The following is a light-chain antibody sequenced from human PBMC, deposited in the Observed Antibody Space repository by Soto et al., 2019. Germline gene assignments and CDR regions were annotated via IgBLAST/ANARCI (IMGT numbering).Light chain of an antibody. CDR3: QQYNSYPWT. V-gene: IGKV1-5*01. CDR2: DPS. CDR1: QSISSW. J-gene: IGKJ1*01. Sequence: DIQMTQSPSTLSASVGDTVTITCRASQSISSWLAWYQQKPGKAPNLLIYDPSNLETGAPSRFSGSGSGTESPLTISSLQPDDFATYYCQQYNSYPWTVGQGTKGDI.